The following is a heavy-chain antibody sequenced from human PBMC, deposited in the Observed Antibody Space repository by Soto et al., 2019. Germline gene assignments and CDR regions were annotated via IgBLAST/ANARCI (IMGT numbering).Heavy chain of an antibody. CDR2: INVGDNT. J-gene: IGHJ3*02. D-gene: IGHD6-19*01. V-gene: IGHV3-66*01. CDR1: GLTVSRKY. Sequence: EVQLVESGGGLVQSGGSLRLSCAASGLTVSRKYMTWVRQALGKVLEWVSIINVGDNTYYADSVKGRFTISRDKSKNTLYLQMNSLRAEDTAVYYCARGMSSGWPYVFDIWGQGTTVTVSS. CDR3: ARGMSSGWPYVFDI.